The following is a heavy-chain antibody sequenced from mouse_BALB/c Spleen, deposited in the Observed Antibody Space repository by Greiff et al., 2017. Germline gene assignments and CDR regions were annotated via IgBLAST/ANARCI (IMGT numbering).Heavy chain of an antibody. V-gene: IGHV3-6*02. J-gene: IGHJ4*01. CDR1: GYSITSGYY. Sequence: EVKLQESGPGLVKPSQSLSLTCSVTGYSITSGYYWNWIRQFPGNKLEWMGYISYDGSNNYNPSLKNRISITRDTSKNQFFLKLNSVTTEDTATYYCARNDEKAMDYWGQGTSVTVSS. CDR2: ISYDGSN. CDR3: ARNDEKAMDY. D-gene: IGHD2-12*01.